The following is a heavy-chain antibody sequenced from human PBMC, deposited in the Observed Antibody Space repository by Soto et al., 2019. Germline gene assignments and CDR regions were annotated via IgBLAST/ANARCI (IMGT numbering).Heavy chain of an antibody. CDR1: GFTFSSYG. D-gene: IGHD3-9*01. Sequence: QVQLVESGGGVVQPGRSLRLSCAASGFTFSSYGMHWVRQAPGKGLEWVAVIWYDGSNKYYADSVKGRFTISRDNSKNTLYLQMNSLRAEDTAVYYCARDSSIWTGYYHNKNYFDFWGQGTLVTVSS. CDR2: IWYDGSNK. J-gene: IGHJ4*02. V-gene: IGHV3-33*01. CDR3: ARDSSIWTGYYHNKNYFDF.